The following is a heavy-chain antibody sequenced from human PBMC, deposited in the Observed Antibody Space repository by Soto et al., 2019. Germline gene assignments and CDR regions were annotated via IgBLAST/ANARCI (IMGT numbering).Heavy chain of an antibody. CDR1: GFTFSNYK. D-gene: IGHD1-1*01. CDR2: ISGSSTYI. Sequence: EGQLEESGGGLVKPGGSLTLSCVGSGFTFSNYKMNWVRQAPGQGLEWVSSISGSSTYIYYADSVRGRFTISRDNAKNSVHLQMNSQRVEDTAVYFCAREELPPGTSFNSWFDPWGQGTLVTVSS. CDR3: AREELPPGTSFNSWFDP. V-gene: IGHV3-21*01. J-gene: IGHJ5*02.